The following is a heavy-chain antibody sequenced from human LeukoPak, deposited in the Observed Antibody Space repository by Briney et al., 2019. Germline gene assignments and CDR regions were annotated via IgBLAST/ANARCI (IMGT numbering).Heavy chain of an antibody. CDR1: GGSISSGSYY. V-gene: IGHV4-61*02. CDR2: IYYSGST. Sequence: SQTLSLTCTVSGGSISSGSYYWSWIRQPAGKGLEWIGRIYYSGSTYYNPSLKSRVTTSVDTSKNQFSLKLSSVTAADTAVYYCASPMVRGVISYWGQGTLVTVSS. CDR3: ASPMVRGVISY. J-gene: IGHJ4*02. D-gene: IGHD3-10*01.